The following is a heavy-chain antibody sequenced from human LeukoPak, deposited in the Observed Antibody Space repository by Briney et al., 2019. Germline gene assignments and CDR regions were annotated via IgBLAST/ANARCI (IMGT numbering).Heavy chain of an antibody. CDR3: ARAKDYGDHNYYYGMDV. J-gene: IGHJ6*04. D-gene: IGHD4-17*01. V-gene: IGHV1-8*02. Sequence: ASVKVSCKASGGTFSSYAINWVRQATGQALEWMGWMNPNSGNTGYAQKFQGRGTMTRNTSISTAYMELSSLRSEDTAVYYCARAKDYGDHNYYYGMDVWGKGTTVTVSS. CDR1: GGTFSSYA. CDR2: MNPNSGNT.